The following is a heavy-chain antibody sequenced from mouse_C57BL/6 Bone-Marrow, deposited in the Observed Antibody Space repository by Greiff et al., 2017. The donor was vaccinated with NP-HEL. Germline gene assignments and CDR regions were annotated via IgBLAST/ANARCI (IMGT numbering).Heavy chain of an antibody. CDR1: GFNIKDDY. V-gene: IGHV14-4*01. CDR2: IDPENGDT. Sequence: EVQLQQSGAELVRPGASVKLSCTASGFNIKDDYMHWVKQRPEQGLEWIGWIDPENGDTEYASKFQGKATITADTSSNTAYLQLSSLTSEDTAVYYCTHTEYYGSRDYFDYWGQGTTLTVSS. J-gene: IGHJ2*01. CDR3: THTEYYGSRDYFDY. D-gene: IGHD1-1*01.